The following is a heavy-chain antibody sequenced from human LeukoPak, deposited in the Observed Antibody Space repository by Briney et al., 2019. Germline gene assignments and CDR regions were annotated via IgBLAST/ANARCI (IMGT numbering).Heavy chain of an antibody. V-gene: IGHV1-18*01. J-gene: IGHJ6*03. D-gene: IGHD2-2*01. CDR3: AREVVVPAALTYYYYYYMDV. Sequence: GASVKVSCKASGYTFTSYGISWVRQAPGQGLEWMGWISAYNGNTNYAQKLQGRVTMTTDTSTSTAYMELRSLRSDDTAVYYCAREVVVPAALTYYYYYYMDVWGKGTTVTVSS. CDR2: ISAYNGNT. CDR1: GYTFTSYG.